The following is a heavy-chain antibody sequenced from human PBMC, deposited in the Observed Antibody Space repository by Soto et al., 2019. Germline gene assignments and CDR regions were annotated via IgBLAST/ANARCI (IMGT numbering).Heavy chain of an antibody. V-gene: IGHV1-46*01. CDR1: GYSFSNYY. Sequence: QVQLVQSGAEVKKPGAAVKVSCKASGYSFSNYYMHWVRQAPGQGLEWMGVINRSGTTTSYAQTFQGRVIMTRDTSTSTVYMELSSLRSEDTAVYYCARGGYDSSGYDVFYFDTWGQGTLVTVSS. CDR3: ARGGYDSSGYDVFYFDT. D-gene: IGHD3-22*01. CDR2: INRSGTTT. J-gene: IGHJ4*02.